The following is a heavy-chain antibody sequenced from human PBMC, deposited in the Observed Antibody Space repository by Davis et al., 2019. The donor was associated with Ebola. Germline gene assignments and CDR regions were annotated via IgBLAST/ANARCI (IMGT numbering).Heavy chain of an antibody. CDR2: IYWNDDK. Sequence: SGPTLVKPTQTLTLTCTFSGFSLSTSGVGVGWIRQPPGKALEWLALIYWNDDKRYSPSLKSRLTITKDTSKNQVVLTMTNMDPVDTATYYCVREQLWFQGADYWGQGTLVTVSS. J-gene: IGHJ4*02. CDR3: VREQLWFQGADY. V-gene: IGHV2-5*01. CDR1: GFSLSTSGVG. D-gene: IGHD3-10*01.